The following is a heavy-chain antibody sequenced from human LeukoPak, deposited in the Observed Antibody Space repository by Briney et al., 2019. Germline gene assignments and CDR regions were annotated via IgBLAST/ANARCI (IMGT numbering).Heavy chain of an antibody. D-gene: IGHD6-13*01. Sequence: PSETLSLTCTVSGGSVSGYYWSWIRQPPGKGLEWIAYIYYSGSTNYNPSLKSRVTISVDTSKNQFSLRLSSVTAADTAVYYCARRGIAAAGYDYWGQGTLVTVSS. V-gene: IGHV4-59*08. CDR2: IYYSGST. J-gene: IGHJ4*02. CDR1: GGSVSGYY. CDR3: ARRGIAAAGYDY.